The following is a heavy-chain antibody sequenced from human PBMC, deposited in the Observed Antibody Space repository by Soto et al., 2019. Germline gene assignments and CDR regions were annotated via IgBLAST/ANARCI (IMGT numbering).Heavy chain of an antibody. CDR2: LSGSGGST. CDR1: GFTFSSYA. D-gene: IGHD3-10*01. CDR3: AKVTGEDGRWFGYYFDY. J-gene: IGHJ4*02. V-gene: IGHV3-23*01. Sequence: PGGSLRLSCAASGFTFSSYAMSWFRQAPGEGLEWVSALSGSGGSTYYADSVKGRFTIPRDNSKNTLYLQMNSLRADDTAVYYCAKVTGEDGRWFGYYFDYWGQRTLVTVSS.